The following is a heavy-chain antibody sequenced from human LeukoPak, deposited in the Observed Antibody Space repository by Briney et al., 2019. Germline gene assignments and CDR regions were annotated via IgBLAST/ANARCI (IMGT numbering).Heavy chain of an antibody. CDR3: ARVNCSGGSCYWFDP. Sequence: SETLSLTCTVSGGSISSYYWSWIRQHPGKGLAWIGYIYYSGSTYYNPSLKSRVTISVDTSKSQSSLKLSSVTAADTAVYYCARVNCSGGSCYWFDPWGQGTLVTVSS. CDR2: IYYSGST. J-gene: IGHJ5*02. CDR1: GGSISSYY. V-gene: IGHV4-59*06. D-gene: IGHD2-15*01.